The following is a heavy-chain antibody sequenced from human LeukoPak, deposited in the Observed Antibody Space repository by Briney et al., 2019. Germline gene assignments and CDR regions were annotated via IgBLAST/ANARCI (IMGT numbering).Heavy chain of an antibody. J-gene: IGHJ6*03. Sequence: ASVKVSCKASGYTFTSYGISWVRQAPGQGLEWMGWISAYNGNTSYAQKLQGRVTMTTDTSTSTAYMELRSLRSDDTAVYYCARGGIPAAQGYYYYYYMDVWGKGTTVTVSS. CDR2: ISAYNGNT. CDR1: GYTFTSYG. CDR3: ARGGIPAAQGYYYYYYMDV. D-gene: IGHD2-2*01. V-gene: IGHV1-18*01.